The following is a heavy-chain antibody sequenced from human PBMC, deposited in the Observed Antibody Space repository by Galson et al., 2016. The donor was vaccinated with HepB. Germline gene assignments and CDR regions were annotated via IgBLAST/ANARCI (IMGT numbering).Heavy chain of an antibody. CDR1: GDSISSGDYY. V-gene: IGHV4-61*08. J-gene: IGHJ4*02. CDR3: ATVRYNILTGYYKDY. Sequence: ETLSLTCTVSGDSISSGDYYWSWIRQPPGKGLEWIGYIYYSGATNYNPALKSRVTISVDKSKNQFSLQLNSVTAADTAVYYCATVRYNILTGYYKDYWGQGTLVTVSS. D-gene: IGHD3-9*01. CDR2: IYYSGAT.